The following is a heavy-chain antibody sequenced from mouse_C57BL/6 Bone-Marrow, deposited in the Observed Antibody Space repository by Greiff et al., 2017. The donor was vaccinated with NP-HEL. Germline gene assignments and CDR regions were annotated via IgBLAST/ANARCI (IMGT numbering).Heavy chain of an antibody. CDR1: GFTFSDYG. J-gene: IGHJ1*03. V-gene: IGHV5-17*01. CDR3: ARGTTVVFYWYFDV. Sequence: EVQLQESGGGLVKPGGSLKLSCAASGFTFSDYGMHWVRQAPEKGLEWVAYISSGSSTIYYADTVKGRFTISRDNAKNTLFLQMTSLRSEDTAMYYCARGTTVVFYWYFDVWGTGTTVTVSS. CDR2: ISSGSSTI. D-gene: IGHD1-1*01.